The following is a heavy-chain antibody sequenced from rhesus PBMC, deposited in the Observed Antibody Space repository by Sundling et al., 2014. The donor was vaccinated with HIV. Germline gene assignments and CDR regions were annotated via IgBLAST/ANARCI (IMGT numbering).Heavy chain of an antibody. J-gene: IGHJ4*01. Sequence: QVQLQESGPGLVKPSETLSLTCAVSGGSISSDYWSWLRQPPGKGLEWIGRISGTDGSTNYNPSLRSRVTLSVDTSKNQFSLKLSSVTAADTAVYYCARAPGWLPFDSWGQGVLVTVSS. V-gene: IGHV4-173*01. CDR3: ARAPGWLPFDS. D-gene: IGHD6-37*01. CDR2: ISGTDGST. CDR1: GGSISSDY.